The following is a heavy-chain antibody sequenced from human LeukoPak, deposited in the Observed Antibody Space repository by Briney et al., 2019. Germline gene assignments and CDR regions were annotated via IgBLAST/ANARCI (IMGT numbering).Heavy chain of an antibody. Sequence: ASVKVSCKASGYTFTSYGISWVRQAPGQGLEWMGWISAYNGNTNYAQKLQGRVTMTTDTSTSTACMELRSLRSDDTAVYYCARDWAASSSSRYYYGMDVWGQGTTVTVSS. CDR2: ISAYNGNT. CDR1: GYTFTSYG. CDR3: ARDWAASSSSRYYYGMDV. J-gene: IGHJ6*02. V-gene: IGHV1-18*01. D-gene: IGHD6-6*01.